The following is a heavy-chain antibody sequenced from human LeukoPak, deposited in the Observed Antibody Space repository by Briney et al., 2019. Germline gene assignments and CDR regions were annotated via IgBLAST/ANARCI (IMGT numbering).Heavy chain of an antibody. CDR1: GGSFSGYY. D-gene: IGHD3-22*01. CDR3: ARTSIYYDSSGYRS. J-gene: IGHJ5*02. Sequence: SETLSLTCAVYGGSFSGYYWSWIRQPPGKGLEWIGEINHSGSTNYNPSLKSRVTISVDTSKNQFSLKLSSVTAADTAVYYCARTSIYYDSSGYRSWGLGTLVTVSS. V-gene: IGHV4-34*01. CDR2: INHSGST.